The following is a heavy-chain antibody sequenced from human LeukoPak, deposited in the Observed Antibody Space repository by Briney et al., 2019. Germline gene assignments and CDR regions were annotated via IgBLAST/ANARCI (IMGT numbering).Heavy chain of an antibody. D-gene: IGHD6-13*01. CDR1: GFTFSSYE. J-gene: IGHJ4*02. CDR3: ARVGAPYSSSWDFDY. V-gene: IGHV3-48*03. CDR2: IRSSGSTI. Sequence: PGGSLRLSCAAPGFTFSSYEMNWVRQAPGKGLEWGSYIRSSGSTIYYAASVKGRFTTSRDNAKNSLHLQMNSLRAEDTAVYYCARVGAPYSSSWDFDYWGQGTLVTVSS.